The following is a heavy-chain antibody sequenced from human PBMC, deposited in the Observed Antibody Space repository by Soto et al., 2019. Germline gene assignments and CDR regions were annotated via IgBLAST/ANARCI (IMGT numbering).Heavy chain of an antibody. V-gene: IGHV1-18*01. Sequence: QVQLVQSGAEVKKPGASVKVSCKASGYTFTSYGISWVRQAPGQGLEWMGWISAYNGNTNYEQKLQGRVTMTTDTSTSTAYMELRSLRSDDTAVYYCARDRRATLTGQYYYYGMDVWGQGTTVTVSS. J-gene: IGHJ6*02. CDR2: ISAYNGNT. CDR1: GYTFTSYG. CDR3: ARDRRATLTGQYYYYGMDV.